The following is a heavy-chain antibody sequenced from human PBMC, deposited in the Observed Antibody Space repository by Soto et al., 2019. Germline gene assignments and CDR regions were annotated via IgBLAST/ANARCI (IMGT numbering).Heavy chain of an antibody. Sequence: AASVKVSCKASGDTFSSYAISWVRQAPGQGLKWMGGIIPIFGTANYAQKFQGRVTIAADESTSTAYMELSSLRSEDTAVYYCAVDLKAAAYWYFDLWGRGTLVTVSS. V-gene: IGHV1-69*13. D-gene: IGHD6-13*01. CDR2: IIPIFGTA. J-gene: IGHJ2*01. CDR1: GDTFSSYA. CDR3: AVDLKAAAYWYFDL.